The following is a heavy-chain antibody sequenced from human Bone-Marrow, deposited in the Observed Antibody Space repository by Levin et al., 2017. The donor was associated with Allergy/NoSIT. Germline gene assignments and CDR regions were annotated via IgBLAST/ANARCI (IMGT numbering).Heavy chain of an antibody. D-gene: IGHD2-21*02. Sequence: SLKISCAASGFRFDDYAMHWVRQSPGRGMEWVSGISWNSDSIGYADSVEGRFTISRDNARNFLYLQMNSLRAEDTAFYYCAKDTSSDCGGDCYSDFWGQGTLVTVSS. CDR3: AKDTSSDCGGDCYSDF. CDR1: GFRFDDYA. CDR2: ISWNSDSI. J-gene: IGHJ4*02. V-gene: IGHV3-9*01.